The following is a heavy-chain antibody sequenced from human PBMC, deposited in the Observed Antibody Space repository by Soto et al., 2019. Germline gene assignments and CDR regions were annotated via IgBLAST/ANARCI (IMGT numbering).Heavy chain of an antibody. D-gene: IGHD3-22*01. Sequence: QVQLVQSGAEVKKPGASVKVSCKVSGYTLTELSMHWVRQAPGKGLEWMGGFDPEDGETIYAQKFQGRVTMTEDTSTDTAYMELSSLRSGDTAVYYCATITRGYYYDSSGYSADYWYFDLWGRGTLVTVSS. CDR2: FDPEDGET. CDR1: GYTLTELS. V-gene: IGHV1-24*01. CDR3: ATITRGYYYDSSGYSADYWYFDL. J-gene: IGHJ2*01.